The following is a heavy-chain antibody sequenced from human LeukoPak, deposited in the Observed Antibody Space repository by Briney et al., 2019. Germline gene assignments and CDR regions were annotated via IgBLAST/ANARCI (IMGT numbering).Heavy chain of an antibody. D-gene: IGHD5-12*01. V-gene: IGHV3-48*04. Sequence: PGGSLRLSCAASGFTFSSYAMSWVRQSPGKGLEWVSYISSTGTIYNADSVEGRFTISRDNAKNSLYLQMNSLRAEDTAVYYCARAGSHRNSGYDYWGQGTLVTVSS. CDR3: ARAGSHRNSGYDY. CDR1: GFTFSSYA. J-gene: IGHJ4*02. CDR2: ISSTGTI.